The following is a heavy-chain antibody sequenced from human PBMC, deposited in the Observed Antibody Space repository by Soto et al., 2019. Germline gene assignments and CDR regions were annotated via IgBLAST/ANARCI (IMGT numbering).Heavy chain of an antibody. CDR1: GGSFSCYY. D-gene: IGHD6-13*01. J-gene: IGHJ4*02. CDR3: ARGPYSSSWSRPFDY. V-gene: IGHV4-34*01. CDR2: INHSGST. Sequence: PSETLSLTCAVYGGSFSCYYWIWIRQPPGKGLEWIGEINHSGSTNYNPSLKSRVTISVDTSKNQFSLKLSSVTAADTAVYYYARGPYSSSWSRPFDYWGQGTLVTVSS.